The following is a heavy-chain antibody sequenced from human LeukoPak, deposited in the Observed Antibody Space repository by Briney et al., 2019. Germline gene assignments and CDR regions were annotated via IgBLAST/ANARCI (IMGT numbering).Heavy chain of an antibody. CDR2: IHYSGST. Sequence: PSETLSLTCTVSGISITTYYWSWIRQPPGKGLEWIGLIHYSGSTTYNPSLKSRVTISIDTSKNPFSLHLSSVTAADTAVYCCARDIREVGESHYFDYWGQGILVTVTS. CDR1: GISITTYY. J-gene: IGHJ4*02. V-gene: IGHV4-59*01. CDR3: ARDIREVGESHYFDY. D-gene: IGHD1-26*01.